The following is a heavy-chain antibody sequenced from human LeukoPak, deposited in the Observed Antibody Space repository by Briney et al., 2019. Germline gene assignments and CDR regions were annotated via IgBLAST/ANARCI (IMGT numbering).Heavy chain of an antibody. CDR1: GGPIDRHY. D-gene: IGHD6-13*01. CDR2: VFYPGST. Sequence: SETLSLTCTVSGGPIDRHYWSWIRQPPGKGLEWIGYVFYPGSTNYNPSLKSRVTMSLDTSRDQFSLRLTSVTAADTAIYYCASRPADSTWYGVFDYWSQGTLVTVSS. V-gene: IGHV4-59*11. CDR3: ASRPADSTWYGVFDY. J-gene: IGHJ4*02.